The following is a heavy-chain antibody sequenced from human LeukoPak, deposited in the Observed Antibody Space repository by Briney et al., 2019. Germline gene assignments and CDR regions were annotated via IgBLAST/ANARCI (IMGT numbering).Heavy chain of an antibody. Sequence: SETLSLTCTVSGGSVSSSSYYWGWICQPPGKGLEWIGSIYYSGSTYYNPSLKSRVTISVDTSKNQFSLKLSSATAADTAVYYCARHRGDILTGYYYYFDYWGQGTLVTVSS. J-gene: IGHJ4*02. CDR2: IYYSGST. CDR3: ARHRGDILTGYYYYFDY. D-gene: IGHD3-9*01. CDR1: GGSVSSSSYY. V-gene: IGHV4-39*01.